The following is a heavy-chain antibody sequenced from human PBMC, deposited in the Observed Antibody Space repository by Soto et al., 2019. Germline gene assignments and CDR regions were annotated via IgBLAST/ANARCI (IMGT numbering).Heavy chain of an antibody. CDR3: ARERQYYFDY. Sequence: VQLVESGGGLVQPGGSLRLSCAASGFTFSSYSMNWVRQAPGKGLEWVSYISSSSSTIYYADSVKGRFTISRDNAKNSLYLQMNSLRAEDTAVYYCARERQYYFDYWGQGTLVTVSS. CDR1: GFTFSSYS. V-gene: IGHV3-48*01. CDR2: ISSSSSTI. J-gene: IGHJ4*02.